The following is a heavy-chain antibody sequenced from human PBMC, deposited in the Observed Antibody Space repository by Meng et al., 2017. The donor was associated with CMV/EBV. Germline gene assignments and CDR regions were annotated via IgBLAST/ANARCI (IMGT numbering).Heavy chain of an antibody. V-gene: IGHV3-30-3*01. CDR2: ISYDGSNK. J-gene: IGHJ6*02. CDR1: GFTFSSYA. Sequence: LSLTCAASGFTFSSYAMHWVRQAPGKGLEWVAVISYDGSNKYYADSVKGRFTISRDNSKNTLYLQMNSLRAEDTAVYYCARDKNLAIFGVVIMAYYYYGMDVWGQGTTVTVSS. D-gene: IGHD3-3*01. CDR3: ARDKNLAIFGVVIMAYYYYGMDV.